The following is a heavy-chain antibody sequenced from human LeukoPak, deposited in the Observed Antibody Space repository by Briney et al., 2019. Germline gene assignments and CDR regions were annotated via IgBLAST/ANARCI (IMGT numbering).Heavy chain of an antibody. V-gene: IGHV1-2*02. Sequence: ASVKVSCKASGYTFTGYYMHWVRQAPGQGLEWMGWINPNSGGTNYAQKFQGRVTMTRDTSISTAYMELSRLRSDDTAVYYCAREKPTPGESPHFDYWGQGTLVTVSS. J-gene: IGHJ4*02. CDR1: GYTFTGYY. CDR2: INPNSGGT. CDR3: AREKPTPGESPHFDY. D-gene: IGHD3-10*01.